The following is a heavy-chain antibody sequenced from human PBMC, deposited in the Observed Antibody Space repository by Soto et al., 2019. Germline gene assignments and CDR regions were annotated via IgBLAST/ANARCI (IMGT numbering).Heavy chain of an antibody. CDR2: INPNSGGT. D-gene: IGHD2-15*01. Sequence: ASVKVSCKASGYTFTGYYMHWVRQAPGQGLEWMGWINPNSGGTNYAQKLQGWVTMTRDTSISTAYMEMSRLRSDDTAVYYCARDRVGYGMDVWGQGTTVTVSS. V-gene: IGHV1-2*04. CDR3: ARDRVGYGMDV. CDR1: GYTFTGYY. J-gene: IGHJ6*01.